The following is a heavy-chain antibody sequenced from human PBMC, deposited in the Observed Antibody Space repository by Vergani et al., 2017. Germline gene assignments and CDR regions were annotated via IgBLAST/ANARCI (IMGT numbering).Heavy chain of an antibody. D-gene: IGHD5-18*01. CDR3: ARDLAMGLAYYYYGMDV. J-gene: IGHJ6*02. V-gene: IGHV1-69*18. CDR1: GGTFSSYA. Sequence: QVQLVQSGAEVKKPGSSVKVSCKASGGTFSSYAISWVRQAPGQGLEWMGRIIPIFGTANYAQKFQGRVTITADESTSTAYMELSSLRSEDTAVYYCARDLAMGLAYYYYGMDVWGQGTTVTVSS. CDR2: IIPIFGTA.